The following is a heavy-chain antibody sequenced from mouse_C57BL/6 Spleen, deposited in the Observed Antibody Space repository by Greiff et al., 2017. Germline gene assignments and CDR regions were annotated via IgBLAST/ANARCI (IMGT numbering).Heavy chain of an antibody. Sequence: EVKLVESGGGLVQPKGSLKLSCAASGFSFNTYAMNWVRQAPGKGLEWVARIRSKSNNYATYYADSVKDRFTISRDDSESMLYLQMNNLKTEDTAMYYCVRHKGGYYFDYWGQGTTLTVSS. CDR3: VRHKGGYYFDY. J-gene: IGHJ2*01. CDR2: IRSKSNNYAT. CDR1: GFSFNTYA. D-gene: IGHD1-1*02. V-gene: IGHV10-1*01.